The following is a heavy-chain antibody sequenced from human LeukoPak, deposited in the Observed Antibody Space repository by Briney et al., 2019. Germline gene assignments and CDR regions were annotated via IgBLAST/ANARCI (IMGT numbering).Heavy chain of an antibody. Sequence: SETLSLTCTVSGGSISSYYWSWIRQPPGKGLEWIGYIYYSGSTSYNPSLRSRVTISVDTSKNQFSLKLSSVTAADTAVYYCARDESPGEYFQHWGQGTLVTVSS. J-gene: IGHJ1*01. V-gene: IGHV4-59*01. CDR3: ARDESPGEYFQH. CDR1: GGSISSYY. CDR2: IYYSGST.